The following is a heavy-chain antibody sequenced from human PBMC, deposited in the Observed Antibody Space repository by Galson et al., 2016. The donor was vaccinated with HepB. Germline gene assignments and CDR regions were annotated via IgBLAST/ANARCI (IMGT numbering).Heavy chain of an antibody. V-gene: IGHV1-3*01. Sequence: SVKVSCKASGYTFSTYAMHWVRQAPGQRLEWMGWINAGNGNTKYSQKFQGRVTITRDTSASTAYMELSSLRSEDTAVYYCARDLHPTEQLLWFGELLKDWGQGTLVTVSS. CDR2: INAGNGNT. CDR1: GYTFSTYA. D-gene: IGHD3-10*01. CDR3: ARDLHPTEQLLWFGELLKD. J-gene: IGHJ4*02.